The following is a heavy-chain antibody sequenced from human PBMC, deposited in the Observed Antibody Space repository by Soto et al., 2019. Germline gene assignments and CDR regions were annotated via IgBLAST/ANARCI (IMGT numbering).Heavy chain of an antibody. Sequence: SETLSLTCAVYGGSFSGYYWSWIRQPPGKGLEWIGEINHSGSTNYNPSLKSRVTISVDTSKNQFSLKLSSVTAADTAVYYCARELRFLEWAGDQYYFDYWGQGTLVTVSS. CDR1: GGSFSGYY. CDR2: INHSGST. V-gene: IGHV4-34*01. CDR3: ARELRFLEWAGDQYYFDY. D-gene: IGHD3-3*01. J-gene: IGHJ4*02.